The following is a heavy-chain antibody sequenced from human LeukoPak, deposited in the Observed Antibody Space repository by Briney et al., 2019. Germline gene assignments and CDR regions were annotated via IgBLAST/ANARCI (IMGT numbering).Heavy chain of an antibody. CDR2: INSDGSST. D-gene: IGHD6-19*01. V-gene: IGHV3-74*01. CDR1: GFTFSRNW. CDR3: VRDLGIAVAPGY. Sequence: GGSLRLSCAASGFTFSRNWMHWVRQAPGKGLVWVSRINSDGSSTNYADSVKGRFTISRDNAKNTLHLQMNSPRAEDTAVYYCVRDLGIAVAPGYWGQGTLVTVSS. J-gene: IGHJ4*02.